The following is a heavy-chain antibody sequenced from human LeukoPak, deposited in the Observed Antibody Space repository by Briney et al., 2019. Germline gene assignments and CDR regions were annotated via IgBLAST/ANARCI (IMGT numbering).Heavy chain of an antibody. CDR1: GFTFSSYG. Sequence: GGSLRLSCAASGFTFSSYGMSWVRQAPGKGLEWVSAISGSGGSTYYADSVKGRFTISRDNSKNTLYLQMNSLRAEDTAVYYCATNSGWYAYYFDYWGQGTLVTVSS. CDR2: ISGSGGST. J-gene: IGHJ4*02. D-gene: IGHD6-19*01. CDR3: ATNSGWYAYYFDY. V-gene: IGHV3-23*01.